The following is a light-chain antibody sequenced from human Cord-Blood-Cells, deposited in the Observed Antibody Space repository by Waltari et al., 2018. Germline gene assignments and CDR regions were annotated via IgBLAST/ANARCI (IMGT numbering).Light chain of an antibody. V-gene: IGKV4-1*01. CDR2: CAS. J-gene: IGKJ1*01. CDR1: QSVLYSSNNKNY. CDR3: QQYYSTPPA. Sequence: DIVMTQSPDSLAVSLGERATINCKSSQSVLYSSNNKNYLAWYQQKPGQPPKLLIYCASTRDSGVPDRFSGSGSGTALTLPISSLQAEDVAVSYCQQYYSTPPAFGQGTKVDI.